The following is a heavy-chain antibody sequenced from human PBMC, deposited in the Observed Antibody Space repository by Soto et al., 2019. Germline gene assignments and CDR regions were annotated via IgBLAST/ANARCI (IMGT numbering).Heavy chain of an antibody. J-gene: IGHJ6*03. CDR3: ARGRNDYIWGSYRYTVYYYYMDV. Sequence: SETLSLTCTVSGGSLSTYYWNWIRQTPGRGLEWIGYVYYDGRTNYNPSLKSRVSISIDTSKNHFSLELRSVTAADTALYYCARGRNDYIWGSYRYTVYYYYMDVWGKGTTVTVSS. V-gene: IGHV4-59*01. D-gene: IGHD3-16*02. CDR2: VYYDGRT. CDR1: GGSLSTYY.